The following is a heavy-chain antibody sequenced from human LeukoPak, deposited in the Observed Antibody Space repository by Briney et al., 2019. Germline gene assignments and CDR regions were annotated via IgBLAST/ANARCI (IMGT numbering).Heavy chain of an antibody. J-gene: IGHJ6*02. CDR2: IYHSGST. V-gene: IGHV4-59*01. CDR3: ARDPHDGSYGMDV. Sequence: SETLSLTCTVPGGSISTYYWNWIRQPPGKGLEWIGYIYHSGSTNYNPSLQSRVTISVDTSKSQFSLNLNSVTAADTAVYYCARDPHDGSYGMDVWGQGTTVTVSS. D-gene: IGHD5-24*01. CDR1: GGSISTYY.